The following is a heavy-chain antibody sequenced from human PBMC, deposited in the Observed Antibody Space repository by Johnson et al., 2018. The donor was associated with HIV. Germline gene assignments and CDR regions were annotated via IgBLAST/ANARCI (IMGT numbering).Heavy chain of an antibody. CDR2: IWYDGSNK. CDR1: GFTFSSYG. CDR3: ASCEYSSPRGAFDI. D-gene: IGHD6-6*01. V-gene: IGHV3-33*01. J-gene: IGHJ3*02. Sequence: QVQLVESGGGVVQPGRSLRLSCAASGFTFSSYGMHWVRQAPGKGLEWVAVIWYDGSNKYYADSVKGRFTISRDSSKNTLYLQMNSLRAEDTAVYYCASCEYSSPRGAFDIWGQGTMVTVSS.